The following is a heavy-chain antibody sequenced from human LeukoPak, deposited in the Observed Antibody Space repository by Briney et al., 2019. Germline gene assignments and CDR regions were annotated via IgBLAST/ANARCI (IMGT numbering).Heavy chain of an antibody. J-gene: IGHJ6*02. CDR2: ISSSSSYI. CDR3: ARESDYYGSGGPYLSYYYGMDV. CDR1: GLTFSSYS. Sequence: GGSLRLSCAASGLTFSSYSMNWVRQAPGKGLEWVSSISSSSSYIYYADSVKGRFTISRDNSKNTLYLQMNSLRAEDTAVYYCARESDYYGSGGPYLSYYYGMDVWGQGTTVTVSS. V-gene: IGHV3-21*01. D-gene: IGHD3-10*01.